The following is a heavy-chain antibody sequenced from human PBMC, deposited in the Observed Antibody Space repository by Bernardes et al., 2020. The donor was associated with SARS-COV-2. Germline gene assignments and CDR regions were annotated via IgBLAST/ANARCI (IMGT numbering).Heavy chain of an antibody. D-gene: IGHD3-3*01. CDR1: GFTFRSYA. CDR3: AKREYYDFWSGPIDY. J-gene: IGHJ4*02. CDR2: LSGSGSSP. Sequence: VGSLILSCAASGFTFRSYAMNWVRQAPGKGLEWVSALSGSGSSPYYADSVRGRFTISRDNSKNTLYLQMNSQRAEDTAVYYCAKREYYDFWSGPIDYWGQGTLVTGSS. V-gene: IGHV3-23*01.